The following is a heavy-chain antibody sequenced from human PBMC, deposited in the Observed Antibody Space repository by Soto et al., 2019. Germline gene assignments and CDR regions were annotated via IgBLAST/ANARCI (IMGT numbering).Heavy chain of an antibody. V-gene: IGHV1-2*02. CDR2: INPNSGGT. CDR1: GYTFTGYY. D-gene: IGHD3-16*02. J-gene: IGHJ4*02. CDR3: ARVRTGRLRLGELSYFDY. Sequence: QVQLVQSGAEVKKPGASVKVSCKASGYTFTGYYMHWVRQAPGQGLEWMGWINPNSGGTNYAQKFQGRDTMTRDTSISTAYMELSRLRSDDTAVYYCARVRTGRLRLGELSYFDYWGQGTLVTVSS.